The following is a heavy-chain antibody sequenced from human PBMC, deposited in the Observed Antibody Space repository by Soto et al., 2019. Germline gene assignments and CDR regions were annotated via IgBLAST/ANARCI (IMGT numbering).Heavy chain of an antibody. Sequence: ASVKFSCKASGYTFTSYGISWVRQAPGQGLEWMGWISAYNGNTNYAQKLQGRVTMTTDTSTSTAYMELRSLRSDGTAVYYCARDEHRITIFGVVSPGMDVWGQGTTVTVSS. V-gene: IGHV1-18*04. CDR1: GYTFTSYG. J-gene: IGHJ6*02. D-gene: IGHD3-3*01. CDR2: ISAYNGNT. CDR3: ARDEHRITIFGVVSPGMDV.